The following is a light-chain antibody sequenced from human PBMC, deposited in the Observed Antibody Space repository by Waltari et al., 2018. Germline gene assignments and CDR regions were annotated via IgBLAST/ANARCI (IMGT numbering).Light chain of an antibody. V-gene: IGKV3-20*01. CDR2: GAS. CDR3: QHYVRLPAT. Sequence: EIVLTQSPGTLSLSPGERATLSCRASESVGSSLAWSQQRHGQAPRLLIYGASNRAPGIPDWFSGSGSGTEFSLTISRLEPEDFAVYYCQHYVRLPATFGQGTKVEIK. CDR1: ESVGSS. J-gene: IGKJ1*01.